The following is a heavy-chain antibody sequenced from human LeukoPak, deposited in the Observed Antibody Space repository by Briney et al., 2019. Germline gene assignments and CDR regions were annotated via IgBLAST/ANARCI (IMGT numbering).Heavy chain of an antibody. D-gene: IGHD3-10*01. CDR2: ISAYNGNT. J-gene: IGHJ6*02. Sequence: ASVKVSCKASGYTFTSYGISWVRQAPGQGLEWMGWISAYNGNTNYAQKFRGRVTMTTDTYTKTGYMELRSLTSDDTAVYFCARDQLRYYGSNNYYSDMDFWGQGTTVTVSS. V-gene: IGHV1-18*01. CDR3: ARDQLRYYGSNNYYSDMDF. CDR1: GYTFTSYG.